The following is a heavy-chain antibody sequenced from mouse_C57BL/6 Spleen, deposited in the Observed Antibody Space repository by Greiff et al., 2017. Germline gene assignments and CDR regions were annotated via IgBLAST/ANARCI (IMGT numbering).Heavy chain of an antibody. CDR1: GYTFTSYW. D-gene: IGHD2-5*01. CDR2: IDPSDSYT. CDR3: AAYYSNSFAY. V-gene: IGHV1-50*01. Sequence: QVQLQQPGAELVKPGASVKLSCKASGYTFTSYWMQWVKQRPGQGLEWIGEIDPSDSYTNSNQKFKGKATLTVDTSSITAYMQLSSLTSEDSAVYYCAAYYSNSFAYWGQGTLVTVSA. J-gene: IGHJ3*01.